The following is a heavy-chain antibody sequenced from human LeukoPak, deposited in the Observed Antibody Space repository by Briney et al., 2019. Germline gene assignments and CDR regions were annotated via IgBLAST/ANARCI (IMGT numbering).Heavy chain of an antibody. CDR1: GYTFTSYG. Sequence: ASVNVSCKASGYTFTSYGISWVRQAPGQGLEWMGWISAYNGNTNYAQKLQGRVTMTTDTSTSTAYMELRSLRSDDTAVYYCAIPFTYYYDSSGLDYWGQGTLVTVSS. V-gene: IGHV1-18*01. CDR3: AIPFTYYYDSSGLDY. J-gene: IGHJ4*02. CDR2: ISAYNGNT. D-gene: IGHD3-22*01.